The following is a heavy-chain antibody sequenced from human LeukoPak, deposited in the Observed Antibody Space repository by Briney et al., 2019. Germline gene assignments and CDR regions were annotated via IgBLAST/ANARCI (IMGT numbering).Heavy chain of an antibody. J-gene: IGHJ4*02. CDR3: ARGYSSSWRIDY. CDR1: GGSISSYY. CDR2: IYYSGST. Sequence: SETLSLTCTVSGGSISSYYWSWIRQPPGKGLEWIGYIYYSGSTNYNPSLKSRVTMSVDTSKNQFSLKLSSVTAADTAVYYCARGYSSSWRIDYWGQGTLVTVSS. D-gene: IGHD6-13*01. V-gene: IGHV4-59*12.